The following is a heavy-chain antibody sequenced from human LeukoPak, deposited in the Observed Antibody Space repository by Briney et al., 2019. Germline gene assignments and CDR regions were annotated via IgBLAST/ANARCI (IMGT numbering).Heavy chain of an antibody. D-gene: IGHD3-3*01. CDR3: ARGYDFWSGYWGDYYFDY. CDR2: ISSSGSTI. V-gene: IGHV3-48*04. J-gene: IGHJ4*02. CDR1: GFTFSSYS. Sequence: GGSLRLSCAASGFTFSSYSMNWVRQAPGKGLEWVSYISSSGSTIYYADSVKGRFTISRDNAKNSLYLQMNSLRAEDTAVYYCARGYDFWSGYWGDYYFDYWGQGTLVTVSS.